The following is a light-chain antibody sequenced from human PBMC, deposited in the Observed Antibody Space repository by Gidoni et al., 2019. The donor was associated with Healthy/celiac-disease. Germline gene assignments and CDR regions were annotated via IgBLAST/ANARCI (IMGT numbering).Light chain of an antibody. V-gene: IGKV3-20*01. Sequence: IVLTLYPSTLPLSPEERATLSCRASQSVSSSYLAWYQQKPGQAPKLLIYGASSRATGVPDRFSGSGSGTDFTLTISRLEPEDFAVYYCQQYGSSPSLTFGQGTKVEIK. CDR3: QQYGSSPSLT. CDR1: QSVSSSY. CDR2: GAS. J-gene: IGKJ1*01.